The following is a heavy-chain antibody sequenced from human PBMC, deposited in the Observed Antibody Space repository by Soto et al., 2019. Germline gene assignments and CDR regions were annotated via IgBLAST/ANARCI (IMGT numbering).Heavy chain of an antibody. D-gene: IGHD3-9*01. CDR1: GYTFTSYG. CDR2: ISAYNGNT. J-gene: IGHJ4*02. CDR3: ARALRYFDWLGYFDY. V-gene: IGHV1-18*01. Sequence: GASVKVSCKASGYTFTSYGISWVRQAPGQGLEWMGWISAYNGNTNYAQKLQGRVTMTTDTSTSTAYMELRSLRSDDTAVYYCARALRYFDWLGYFDYWGQGTLVTVS.